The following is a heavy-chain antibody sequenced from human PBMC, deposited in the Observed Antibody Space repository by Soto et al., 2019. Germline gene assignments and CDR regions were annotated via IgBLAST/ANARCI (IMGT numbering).Heavy chain of an antibody. CDR2: INDSGDI. Sequence: QVQLQQWGAGLLKPPETLSLTCAVYGGSFSGYQWSWIRQTPGKGLEWIGGINDSGDINYNPSLKSRVTILVDSPKKQISLRLSSVTAADTAVYYCARGLILWFGELSRRGGYYYYMDVWGKGTTVIVSS. J-gene: IGHJ6*03. CDR1: GGSFSGYQ. D-gene: IGHD3-10*01. CDR3: ARGLILWFGELSRRGGYYYYMDV. V-gene: IGHV4-34*01.